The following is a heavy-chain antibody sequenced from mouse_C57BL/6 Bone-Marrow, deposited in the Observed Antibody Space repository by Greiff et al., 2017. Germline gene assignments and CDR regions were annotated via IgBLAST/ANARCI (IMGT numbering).Heavy chain of an antibody. CDR2: INPGSGGT. CDR1: GYAFTNYL. D-gene: IGHD1-1*01. CDR3: ARSYCDGSSFDY. V-gene: IGHV1-54*01. J-gene: IGHJ2*01. Sequence: VQLQQSGAELVRPGTSVKVSCKASGYAFTNYLIEWVKQRPGQGLEWIGVINPGSGGTNYNEKFKGKATLTADKSSSTAYMQLSSLTSEDSAVYFCARSYCDGSSFDYWGQGTTLTVSS.